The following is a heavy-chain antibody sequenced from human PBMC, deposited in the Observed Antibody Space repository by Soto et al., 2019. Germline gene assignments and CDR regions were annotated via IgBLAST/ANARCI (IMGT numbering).Heavy chain of an antibody. V-gene: IGHV4-59*01. D-gene: IGHD4-17*01. CDR2: IYYSGST. J-gene: IGHJ3*01. CDR1: VGSISSYY. CDR3: ARRYGGAFDF. Sequence: PSETLSLTCTVSVGSISSYYWSWIRQPPGKGLEWIGYIYYSGSTNYNPSLKSRVTISVDTSKNQFSLKLSSVTAADTAVYYCARRYGGAFDFWGQGTMVT.